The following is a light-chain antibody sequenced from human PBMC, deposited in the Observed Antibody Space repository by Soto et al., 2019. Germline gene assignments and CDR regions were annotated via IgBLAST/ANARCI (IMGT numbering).Light chain of an antibody. CDR1: QSVLYSSNNKNY. CDR3: QQYYSTRLT. CDR2: WAS. J-gene: IGKJ4*02. Sequence: DIVMTQSPDSLAVSLGERATINCKSSQSVLYSSNNKNYLAWYQQKPGQPPKLLIYWASTRESGVPDRFSGSGSGTDFTLTISSLQAEDVEVYYRQQYYSTRLTFGGGTKVEIK. V-gene: IGKV4-1*01.